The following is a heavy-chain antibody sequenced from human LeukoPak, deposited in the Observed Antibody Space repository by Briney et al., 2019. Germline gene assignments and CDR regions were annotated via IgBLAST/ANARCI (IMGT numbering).Heavy chain of an antibody. D-gene: IGHD4-17*01. V-gene: IGHV3-30-3*01. CDR1: GFTFSSYA. CDR2: ISYDGSNK. Sequence: GGSLRLSCAASGFTFSSYAMHWVRQAPGKGLEWVAVISYDGSNKYYADSVKGRFTISRDNSKNTLYLQMNSLRAEDTAVYYCARARYGDSHFDYWGQGTLVTVSS. CDR3: ARARYGDSHFDY. J-gene: IGHJ4*02.